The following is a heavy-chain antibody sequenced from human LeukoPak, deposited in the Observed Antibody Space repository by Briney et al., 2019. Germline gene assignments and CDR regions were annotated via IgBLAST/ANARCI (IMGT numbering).Heavy chain of an antibody. CDR2: RSAYNGNT. D-gene: IGHD6-13*01. J-gene: IGHJ4*02. CDR1: GYTFTGYY. CDR3: ARDHSSSCQLFDY. Sequence: ASVKVSCKASGYTFTGYYMHWVRQAPGQGLEWMGWRSAYNGNTKYAQTLQGRVTMTTDTSTSTAYMELRSLRSDDTAVYYCARDHSSSCQLFDYWGQGTLVTVSS. V-gene: IGHV1-18*04.